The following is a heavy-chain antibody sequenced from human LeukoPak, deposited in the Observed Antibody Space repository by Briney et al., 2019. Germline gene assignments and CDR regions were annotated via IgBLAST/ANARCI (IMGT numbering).Heavy chain of an antibody. CDR3: ARGGPAAGRFDY. Sequence: PGGSLRLSCAASGFTFSNHGMNWVRQAPGKGLEGVSVIYSGGSTYYADSMKGRFTISRDNSKNTLYLQMNSLRAEDTAVYYCARGGPAAGRFDYWGQGTLVTVSS. V-gene: IGHV3-66*01. D-gene: IGHD6-13*01. J-gene: IGHJ4*02. CDR1: GFTFSNHG. CDR2: IYSGGST.